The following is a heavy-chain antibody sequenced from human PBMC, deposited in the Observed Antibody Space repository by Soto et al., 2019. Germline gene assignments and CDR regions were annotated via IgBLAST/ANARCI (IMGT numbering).Heavy chain of an antibody. CDR2: IRFDGTNI. V-gene: IGHV3-33*01. Sequence: GGSLILSCAVPGLLFSGYGMHWVRQAPGRVLEWVAIIRFDGTNIEYADSVRGRFTISRDNSKNMLYLQMNSLRVEDTAVYYCARDGIGGTVFCGYFDYWGQGTLVTVSS. CDR3: ARDGIGGTVFCGYFDY. CDR1: GLLFSGYG. D-gene: IGHD1-1*01. J-gene: IGHJ4*02.